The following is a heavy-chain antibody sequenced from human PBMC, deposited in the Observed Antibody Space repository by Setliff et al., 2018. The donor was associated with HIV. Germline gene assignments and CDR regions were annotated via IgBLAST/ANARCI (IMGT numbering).Heavy chain of an antibody. V-gene: IGHV4-34*01. D-gene: IGHD4-17*01. J-gene: IGHJ5*02. CDR1: GGSFSGYY. CDR2: INHSGST. CDR3: ARVVTLDYGDYGWFDP. Sequence: PSETLSLTCAVYGGSFSGYYWSWIRQPPGKGLEWIGEINHSGSTNYNPSRKSRVTISVYTSKNPFALKLSSVTAADTDVYYCARVVTLDYGDYGWFDPWGQGTLVTVSS.